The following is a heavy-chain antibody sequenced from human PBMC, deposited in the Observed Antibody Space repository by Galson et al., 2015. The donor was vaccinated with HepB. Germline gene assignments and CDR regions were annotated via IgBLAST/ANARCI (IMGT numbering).Heavy chain of an antibody. V-gene: IGHV3-33*01. J-gene: IGHJ3*02. D-gene: IGHD3-22*01. CDR2: IWYDGSNK. Sequence: SLRLSCAASGFTFSSYGMHWVRQAPGKGLEWVAVIWYDGSNKYYADSVKGRFTISRDNSKNTLYLQMNSLRAEDTAVYYCAREYYYDRKNGAFDIWGQGTMVTVSS. CDR1: GFTFSSYG. CDR3: AREYYYDRKNGAFDI.